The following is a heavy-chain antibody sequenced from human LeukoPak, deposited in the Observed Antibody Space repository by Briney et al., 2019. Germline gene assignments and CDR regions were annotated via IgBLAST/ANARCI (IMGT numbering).Heavy chain of an antibody. V-gene: IGHV5-51*01. CDR2: IYPGVAET. J-gene: IGHJ2*01. CDR1: GSIFTTYC. Sequence: GESMKIYCKRSGSIFTTYCIGWVSQMRGRGLWWMGTIYPGVAETTYSPSFQGQGTISADKSTSVAYLQWSSLKASDSAIYYCARRTADMEYFDLGSRGTLVTVSS. D-gene: IGHD2-21*02. CDR3: ARRTADMEYFDL.